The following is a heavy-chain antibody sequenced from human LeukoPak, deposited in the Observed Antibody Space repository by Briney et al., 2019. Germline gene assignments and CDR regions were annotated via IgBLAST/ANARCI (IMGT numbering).Heavy chain of an antibody. J-gene: IGHJ5*02. Sequence: PGGSLRLSCVASGFTFSSYWMSWVRQAPGEGLEWVANIKQDGTEKNYVDSVKGRFTISRDNAKNSLYPQMNSLRAEDTAVYYCARERGSGSYHPFDPWGQGTLATVSS. D-gene: IGHD3-10*01. V-gene: IGHV3-7*01. CDR1: GFTFSSYW. CDR3: ARERGSGSYHPFDP. CDR2: IKQDGTEK.